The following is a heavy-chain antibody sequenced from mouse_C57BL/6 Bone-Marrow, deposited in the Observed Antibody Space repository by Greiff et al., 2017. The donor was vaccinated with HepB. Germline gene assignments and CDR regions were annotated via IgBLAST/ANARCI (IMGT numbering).Heavy chain of an antibody. J-gene: IGHJ3*01. CDR1: GYTFTSYW. V-gene: IGHV1-74*01. CDR2: IHPSDSDT. D-gene: IGHD2-1*01. CDR3: AIGRGYYGNGGAY. Sequence: VQLQQPGAELVRPGASVKVSCKASGYTFTSYWMSWVKQRTGQGLEWIGRIHPSDSDTNYNQKFKGKATLTVDKSSSTAYMQRSSLTSEDSAVYYCAIGRGYYGNGGAYGGQGTVVTVSA.